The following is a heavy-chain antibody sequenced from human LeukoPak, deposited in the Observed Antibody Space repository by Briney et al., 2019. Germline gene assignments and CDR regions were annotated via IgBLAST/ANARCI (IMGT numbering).Heavy chain of an antibody. CDR1: GGSFSVYY. D-gene: IGHD6-13*01. J-gene: IGHJ6*03. Sequence: PSETLSLTCAVYGGSFSVYYWSWIRQPPGKGLEWIGEINHSGSTNYNPSLKSRVTISVDTSKNQFSLKLSSVTAADTAVYYCARGSDSSPINPYYYYYYMDVWGKGTTVTVSS. CDR2: INHSGST. CDR3: ARGSDSSPINPYYYYYYMDV. V-gene: IGHV4-34*01.